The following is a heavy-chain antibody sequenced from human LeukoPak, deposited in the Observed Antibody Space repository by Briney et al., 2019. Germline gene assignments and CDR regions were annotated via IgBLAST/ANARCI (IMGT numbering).Heavy chain of an antibody. V-gene: IGHV4-39*01. CDR3: ATGPLVRGTYYYYYMDV. CDR2: IYYSGST. CDR1: GGSISSSSYY. D-gene: IGHD1-1*01. J-gene: IGHJ6*03. Sequence: ASETLSLTCTVSGGSISSSSYYWGWIRQPPGKGLEWIGSIYYSGSTYYNPSLKSRVTISVDTSKNQFSLKLSSATAADTAVYYCATGPLVRGTYYYYYMDVWGKGTTVTVSS.